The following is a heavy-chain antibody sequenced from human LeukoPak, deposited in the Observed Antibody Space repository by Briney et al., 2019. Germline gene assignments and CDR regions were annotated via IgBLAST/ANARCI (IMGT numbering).Heavy chain of an antibody. Sequence: SETLSLTCTVSGGSISTYYWSWIRQPPGKGLEWIGHIYYSGSTNYNPSLKSRVTISVDTSKNKFSLKLSSVTAADTAVYYCARPTGRGDYPTAAFDIWGQGTLVTVSS. CDR1: GGSISTYY. D-gene: IGHD4-11*01. CDR2: IYYSGST. V-gene: IGHV4-59*12. J-gene: IGHJ3*02. CDR3: ARPTGRGDYPTAAFDI.